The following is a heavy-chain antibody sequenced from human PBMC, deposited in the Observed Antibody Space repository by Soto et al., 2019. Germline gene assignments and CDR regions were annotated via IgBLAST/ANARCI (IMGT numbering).Heavy chain of an antibody. CDR1: GFTFSSYW. Sequence: EVQLVESGGGLVQPGGSLRLSCAASGFTFSSYWMHWVRQAPGKGLVWVSRINSDGSSTSYADSVKGRFTISRDNAKNTLYLQMNSLRAEDTAVYYCARVFGVPAVYYYYYGMDVWDQGTTVTVSS. J-gene: IGHJ6*02. D-gene: IGHD2-2*01. V-gene: IGHV3-74*01. CDR3: ARVFGVPAVYYYYYGMDV. CDR2: INSDGSST.